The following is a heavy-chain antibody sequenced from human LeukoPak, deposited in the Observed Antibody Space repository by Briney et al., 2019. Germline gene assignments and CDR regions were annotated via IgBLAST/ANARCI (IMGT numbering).Heavy chain of an antibody. CDR3: ARDRNVDTAMVTGNWFDP. D-gene: IGHD5-18*01. CDR1: GGTFSSYA. Sequence: SVKVSCTASGGTFSSYAISWVRQAPGHVLEWMGRIIPILGIANYAKKSQGRVTISAEKSTSTAYMEISSLRSEDTAVYYCARDRNVDTAMVTGNWFDPWGQGALVTVSS. J-gene: IGHJ5*02. CDR2: IIPILGIA. V-gene: IGHV1-69*04.